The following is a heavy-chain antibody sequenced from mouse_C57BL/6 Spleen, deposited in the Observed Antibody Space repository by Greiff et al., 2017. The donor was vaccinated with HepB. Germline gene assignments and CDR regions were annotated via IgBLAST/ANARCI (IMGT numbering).Heavy chain of an antibody. V-gene: IGHV1-42*01. CDR3: ARGWTMDY. CDR1: GYSFTGYY. D-gene: IGHD1-1*02. Sequence: VQLQQSGPELVKPGASVKISCKASGYSFTGYYMNWVKQSPEKSLEWIGEINPSTGGTTYNQKFKAKATLTVDKSSSTAYMQLKSLTSEDSAVYYCARGWTMDYWGQGTSVTVSS. CDR2: INPSTGGT. J-gene: IGHJ4*01.